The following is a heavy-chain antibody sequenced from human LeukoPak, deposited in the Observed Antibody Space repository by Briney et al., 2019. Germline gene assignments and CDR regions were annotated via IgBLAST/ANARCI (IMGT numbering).Heavy chain of an antibody. CDR1: GASISSYY. V-gene: IGHV4-4*07. CDR3: ARDYGGWYYFDY. Sequence: SETLSLTCTVSGASISSYYWSWIRQPAGKALEWIGRIYVTGSTTYNPSLESRVTMSLDTSKNHFSLKLRSVTAADTAVYYCARDYGGWYYFDYWGQGTLVTVSS. CDR2: IYVTGST. D-gene: IGHD6-19*01. J-gene: IGHJ4*02.